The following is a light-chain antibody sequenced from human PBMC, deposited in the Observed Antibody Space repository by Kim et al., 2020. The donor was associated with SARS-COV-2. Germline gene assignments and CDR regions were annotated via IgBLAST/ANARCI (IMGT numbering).Light chain of an antibody. J-gene: IGLJ3*02. Sequence: NFMLTQPHSVSESPGKTVTISCTRSSGSIASNYVQWYQQRPGSAPTTVIYEDNQRPSGVPDRFSGSIDSSSNSASLTISGLKTEDEADYYCQSYDSSLGPWVFGGGTQLTVL. CDR2: EDN. V-gene: IGLV6-57*04. CDR1: SGSIASNY. CDR3: QSYDSSLGPWV.